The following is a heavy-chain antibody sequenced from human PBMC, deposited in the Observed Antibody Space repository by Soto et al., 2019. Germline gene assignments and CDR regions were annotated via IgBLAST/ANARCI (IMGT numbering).Heavy chain of an antibody. D-gene: IGHD3-3*01. CDR2: IYYSRST. Sequence: SETLSLTCTVSGGSISSYYWSWIRQPPGKGLEWIGYIYYSRSTNNNPSLKSRVTISLDTSKNQFSLKLSSVSAADTAVYYCARGLRFFPFDYWGQGTLVTVSS. J-gene: IGHJ4*02. CDR3: ARGLRFFPFDY. CDR1: GGSISSYY. V-gene: IGHV4-59*08.